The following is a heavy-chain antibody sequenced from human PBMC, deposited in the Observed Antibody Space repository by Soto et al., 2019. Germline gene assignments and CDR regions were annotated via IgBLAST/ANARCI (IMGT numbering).Heavy chain of an antibody. D-gene: IGHD6-13*01. Sequence: GESLKISCKGSGYSFTSYWIGWVRQMPGKGLEWMGIIYPGDSDTRYSPSFQGQVTISAGKSISTAYLQWSSLKASDTAMYYCARVGYSSSWYKYYFDYWGQGTLVTVSS. CDR1: GYSFTSYW. CDR2: IYPGDSDT. CDR3: ARVGYSSSWYKYYFDY. V-gene: IGHV5-51*01. J-gene: IGHJ4*02.